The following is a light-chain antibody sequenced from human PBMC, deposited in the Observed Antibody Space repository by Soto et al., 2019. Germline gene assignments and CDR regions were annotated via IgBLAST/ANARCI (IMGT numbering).Light chain of an antibody. V-gene: IGKV1-9*01. CDR3: QQVNSYPL. CDR1: QGISSY. Sequence: IQLTQSPSSLSASVGDRVTITCRASQGISSYLAWYQQKPGKAPKLLIYGASTLQTGVPSRFSGSGSGTAFTLTISSLQPEYFATYYGQQVNSYPLFGPGTKVDIK. J-gene: IGKJ3*01. CDR2: GAS.